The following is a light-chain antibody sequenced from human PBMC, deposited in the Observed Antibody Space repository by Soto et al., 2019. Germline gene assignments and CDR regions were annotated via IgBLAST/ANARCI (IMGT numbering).Light chain of an antibody. CDR1: QPISDY. V-gene: IGKV1-39*01. Sequence: DIQMTQSPSSLSASFVDRVTITCRTSQPISDYLNWYQQKPGKAPTLLIYTTSNLQSGVPSRFSGSGSATHFTLTISSLQPEDFATYYCQQHYNTPRTFGQGTKVDI. J-gene: IGKJ1*01. CDR3: QQHYNTPRT. CDR2: TTS.